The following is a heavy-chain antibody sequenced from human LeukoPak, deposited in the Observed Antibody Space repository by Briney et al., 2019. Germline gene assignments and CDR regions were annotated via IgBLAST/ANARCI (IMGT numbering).Heavy chain of an antibody. CDR2: ISSSSSYI. J-gene: IGHJ3*02. CDR1: GFTFSSYS. Sequence: PGGSLRLSCAASGFTFSSYSMNWVRQAPGKGLEWVSSISSSSSYIYSADSVKGRFTISRDNAKNSLYLQMNSLRAEDTAVYYCARELVSYYGGDAFDIWGQGTMVTVSS. CDR3: ARELVSYYGGDAFDI. D-gene: IGHD3-10*01. V-gene: IGHV3-21*01.